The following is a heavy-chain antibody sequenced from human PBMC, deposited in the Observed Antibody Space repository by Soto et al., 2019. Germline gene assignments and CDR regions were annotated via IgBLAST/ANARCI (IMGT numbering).Heavy chain of an antibody. J-gene: IGHJ3*02. CDR3: ARHSGIVGAVDAFDI. CDR1: GGAISRYY. CDR2: IYYSRST. V-gene: IGHV4-59*08. Sequence: TAETLSLTCTVSGGAISRYYWSWIRQPPGKGREWIGYIYYSRSTNSNPSLKSRVTISVDTSKNQFSLKLNSVTAADTAVYYCARHSGIVGAVDAFDIWGQGTMVT. D-gene: IGHD1-26*01.